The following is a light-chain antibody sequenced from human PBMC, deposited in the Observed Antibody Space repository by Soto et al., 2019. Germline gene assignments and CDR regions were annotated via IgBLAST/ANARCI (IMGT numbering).Light chain of an antibody. CDR2: GPS. CDR3: HQYASSPQT. V-gene: IGKV3-20*01. Sequence: EIVLTQSPGTLSLSPGERATLSCRASQSVAKNYLAWHQQEPGQAPRLLIYGPSSRATGIPDRFSGSGSGTDFTLTISRLEPEDFAVYYCHQYASSPQTFGQGTKVEIK. J-gene: IGKJ1*01. CDR1: QSVAKNY.